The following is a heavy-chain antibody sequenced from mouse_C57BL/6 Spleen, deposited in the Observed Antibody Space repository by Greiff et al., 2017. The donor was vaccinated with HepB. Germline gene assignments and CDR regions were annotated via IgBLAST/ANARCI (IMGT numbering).Heavy chain of an antibody. J-gene: IGHJ2*01. V-gene: IGHV1-59*01. D-gene: IGHD2-4*01. Sequence: QVQLKQPGAELVRPGTSVKLSCKASGYTFTSYWMHWVKQRPGQGLEWIGVIDPSDSYTIYNQKFKGKATLTVDTSSSTAYMQLSSLTSEDSAVYYCARPSYYDYDEGDYWGQGTTLTVSS. CDR2: IDPSDSYT. CDR1: GYTFTSYW. CDR3: ARPSYYDYDEGDY.